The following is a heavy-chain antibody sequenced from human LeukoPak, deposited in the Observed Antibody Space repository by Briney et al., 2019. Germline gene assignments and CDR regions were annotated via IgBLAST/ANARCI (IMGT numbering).Heavy chain of an antibody. D-gene: IGHD3-22*01. V-gene: IGHV3-48*02. J-gene: IGHJ4*02. Sequence: PGGSLRLSCAASGFTFSSYSMTWVRQAPGKGLEWVSYISSSSSTIYYADSVEGRFTISRDNAKNSLYLQMNSLRDEDTAVYYCARERPSYYYDSSGPFDYWGQGTLVTVSS. CDR1: GFTFSSYS. CDR3: ARERPSYYYDSSGPFDY. CDR2: ISSSSSTI.